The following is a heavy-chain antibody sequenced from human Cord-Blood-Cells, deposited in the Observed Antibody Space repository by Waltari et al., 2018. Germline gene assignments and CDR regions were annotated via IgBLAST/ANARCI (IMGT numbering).Heavy chain of an antibody. J-gene: IGHJ4*02. Sequence: EVQLVESGGGLIQPGGSLRLSCAASGFTFSSNYMSWVRQAPGKGLEWVSVIYSGGSTYYADSVKGRFTISRDNSKNTLYLQMNSLRAEDTAVYYCARIWFGELPDYWGQGTLVTVSS. V-gene: IGHV3-53*01. CDR1: GFTFSSNY. D-gene: IGHD3-10*01. CDR3: ARIWFGELPDY. CDR2: IYSGGST.